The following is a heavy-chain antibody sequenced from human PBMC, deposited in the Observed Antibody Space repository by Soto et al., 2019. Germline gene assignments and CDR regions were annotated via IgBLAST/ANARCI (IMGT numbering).Heavy chain of an antibody. CDR1: GGSISSGGYY. J-gene: IGHJ5*02. Sequence: PSETLCLTCTVSGGSISSGGYYWSWIRQHPGKGLEWIGYIYYSGSTYYNPSLKSRVTISVDTSKNQFSLKLSSVTAADTAVYYCESARKLELRVNWFDPWGQGTLVTVSS. CDR2: IYYSGST. CDR3: ESARKLELRVNWFDP. V-gene: IGHV4-31*03. D-gene: IGHD1-7*01.